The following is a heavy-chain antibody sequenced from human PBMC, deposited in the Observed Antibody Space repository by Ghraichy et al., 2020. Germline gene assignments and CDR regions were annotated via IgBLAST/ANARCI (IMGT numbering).Heavy chain of an antibody. Sequence: GGSLRLSCAASGFTFSSYAMSWVRQAPGKGLEWVSAISGSGGSTYYADSVKGRFTISRDNSKNTLYLQMNSLRAEDTALYYCAKGRGSSTRSSCDYWGQGTLVTVSS. V-gene: IGHV3-23*01. CDR2: ISGSGGST. CDR3: AKGRGSSTRSSCDY. CDR1: GFTFSSYA. J-gene: IGHJ4*02. D-gene: IGHD2-2*01.